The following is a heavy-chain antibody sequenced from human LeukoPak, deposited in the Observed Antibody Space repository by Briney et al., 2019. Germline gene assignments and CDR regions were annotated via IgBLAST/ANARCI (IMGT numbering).Heavy chain of an antibody. CDR1: GYSFTSYW. J-gene: IGHJ4*02. V-gene: IGHV5-51*01. Sequence: GESLKISCKGSGYSFTSYWIGWVRQMPGKGLEWMGIIYPGDSDTRYSPSFQGQVTSSADKSISTAYLQWSSLKASDTAMYYCASGPDRTEAQQLVLFYWGQGTLVTVSS. CDR2: IYPGDSDT. CDR3: ASGPDRTEAQQLVLFY. D-gene: IGHD6-13*01.